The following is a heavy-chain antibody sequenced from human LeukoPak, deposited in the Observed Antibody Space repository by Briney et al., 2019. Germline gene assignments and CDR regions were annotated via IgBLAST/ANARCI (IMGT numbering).Heavy chain of an antibody. CDR2: IYYSGST. CDR1: GGSISSYY. D-gene: IGHD5-24*01. CDR3: ARHGRDGYNY. V-gene: IGHV4-59*08. Sequence: SETLSLTCTVSGGSISSYYWSWIRQPPGKGLEWIGYIYYSGSTNYNPSLKSRVTISVDTSKNQFSLKLSSATAADTAVYYCARHGRDGYNYWGQGTLVTVSS. J-gene: IGHJ4*02.